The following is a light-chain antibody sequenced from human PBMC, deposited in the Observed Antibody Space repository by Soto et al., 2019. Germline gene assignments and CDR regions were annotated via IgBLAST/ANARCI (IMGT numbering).Light chain of an antibody. CDR3: QEYSKWPSRT. J-gene: IGKJ1*01. CDR2: GAS. CDR1: QSVRIN. Sequence: RGMTHSPATLAVYAKERATLSCSGSQSVRINVAWYQQKNGQAPRLLVYGASTRASGIPDRFSGSGSGTEFTLTISSLQSEDFAVYYCQEYSKWPSRTFGPGTKVDIK. V-gene: IGKV3-15*01.